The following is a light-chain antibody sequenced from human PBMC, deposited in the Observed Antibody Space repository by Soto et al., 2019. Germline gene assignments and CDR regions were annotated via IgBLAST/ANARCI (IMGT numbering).Light chain of an antibody. Sequence: DIQMTQSPSSLSASVGDRVTITCQASQDINNYLNWYQQKPGKAPKLLIYDASNLETGAPSRFSGSGSGTDFTFRISSLQPEDIATYYCQQYENLPWTFGQGTKVEVK. V-gene: IGKV1-33*01. J-gene: IGKJ1*01. CDR1: QDINNY. CDR3: QQYENLPWT. CDR2: DAS.